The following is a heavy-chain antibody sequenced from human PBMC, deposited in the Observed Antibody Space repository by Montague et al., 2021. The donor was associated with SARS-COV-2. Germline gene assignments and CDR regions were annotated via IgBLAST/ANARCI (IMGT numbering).Heavy chain of an antibody. Sequence: SETLSLTCAVHGTSFSGYYWNWIRQPPGKGLEWIGEINHGGSTKYSPSLKSRLTISADTSKNQFSLKLTSVAAADTAVYYCARLRDGVVPSPILGVGPYHSYYYMDVWGEGPRSPSP. D-gene: IGHD3-10*01. CDR3: ARLRDGVVPSPILGVGPYHSYYYMDV. CDR2: INHGGST. CDR1: GTSFSGYY. V-gene: IGHV4-34*01. J-gene: IGHJ6*03.